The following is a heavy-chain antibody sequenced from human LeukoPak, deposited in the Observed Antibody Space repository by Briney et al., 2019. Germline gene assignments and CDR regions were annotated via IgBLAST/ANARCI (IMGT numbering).Heavy chain of an antibody. CDR1: GFTFGDYA. V-gene: IGHV3-49*04. CDR2: IRSKAYGGTT. CDR3: TSDSSGYLPSFDY. D-gene: IGHD3-22*01. Sequence: GGSLRLSCTASGFTFGDYAMSWVRQAPGKGLEWVGFIRSKAYGGTTEYAASVKGRFTISRDDSKSIAYLQMNSLKTEDTAVYYCTSDSSGYLPSFDYWGQGTLVTVSS. J-gene: IGHJ4*02.